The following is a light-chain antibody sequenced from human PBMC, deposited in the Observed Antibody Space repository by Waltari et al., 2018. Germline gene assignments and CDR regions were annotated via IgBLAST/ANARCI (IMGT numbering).Light chain of an antibody. CDR2: GAS. CDR3: QQTYSTPHT. CDR1: QRISSY. V-gene: IGKV1-39*01. Sequence: DIQMTQSPSSLSVSVGDRVPITCRASQRISSYLNWYQQIPGQAPKLLIYGASSLQSGVPSRFSGSGSETHFALTISSLQSADFATYYCQQTYSTPHTFGQGTTLEIK. J-gene: IGKJ2*01.